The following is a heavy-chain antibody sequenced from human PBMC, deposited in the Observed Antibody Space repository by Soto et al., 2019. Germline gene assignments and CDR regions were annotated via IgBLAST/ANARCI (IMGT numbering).Heavy chain of an antibody. CDR1: GGTFSSYT. CDR2: IIPILGIA. D-gene: IGHD1-26*01. V-gene: IGHV1-69*02. J-gene: IGHJ5*02. Sequence: QVQLVQSGAEVKKPGSSVKVSCKASGGTFSSYTISWVRQAPGQGLEWMGRIIPILGIAKYAQKFQGRVTITADKSTSTAYMELSSLRSEDTAVYYCARTPRSPLKGVGVYWFDPWGQGTLVTVSS. CDR3: ARTPRSPLKGVGVYWFDP.